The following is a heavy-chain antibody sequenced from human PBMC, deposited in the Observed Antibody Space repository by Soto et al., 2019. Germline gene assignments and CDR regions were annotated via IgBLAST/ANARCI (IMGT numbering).Heavy chain of an antibody. D-gene: IGHD3-10*01. V-gene: IGHV3-30*18. CDR3: AKDNDGSSYYGMDV. CDR1: GFTFSSYG. Sequence: GGSLRLSCAASGFTFSSYGMHWVRQAPGKGLEWVAATSYDGSNKYYADSVKGRFTISRDNSKNTLYLQMNSLRAEDTAVYYCAKDNDGSSYYGMDVWGQGTTVTVSS. CDR2: TSYDGSNK. J-gene: IGHJ6*02.